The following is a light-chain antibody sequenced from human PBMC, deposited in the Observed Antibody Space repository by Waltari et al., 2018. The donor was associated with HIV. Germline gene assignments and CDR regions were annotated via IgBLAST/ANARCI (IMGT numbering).Light chain of an antibody. CDR3: CSYAGAYTYV. V-gene: IGLV2-11*01. CDR2: EVN. Sequence: QSALTQPRSVSGSPGQSVTISCTGTSSDIGYFDYVSWYQQFPGKAPKVLIYEVNQRPSGVPDRCTGSKSGITASLTISGLQGEDEADYYCCSYAGAYTYVFGTGTKVTVL. CDR1: SSDIGYFDY. J-gene: IGLJ1*01.